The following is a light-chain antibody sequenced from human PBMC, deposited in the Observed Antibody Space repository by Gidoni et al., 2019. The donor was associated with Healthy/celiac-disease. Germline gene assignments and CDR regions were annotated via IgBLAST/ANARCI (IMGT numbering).Light chain of an antibody. V-gene: IGLV3-21*02. J-gene: IGLJ2*01. CDR2: DDR. CDR1: NLGSTS. CDR3: QLWVSSSDAVV. Sequence: SYVLTQPRAWSVAPGPTARIPCGGHNLGSTSSHWHQQTPGQAPVLVGYDDRAQPSWIPERFSVSNSCNTSTLPSRRVVAGDWADYSCQLWVSSSDAVVFGGVTKLTVL.